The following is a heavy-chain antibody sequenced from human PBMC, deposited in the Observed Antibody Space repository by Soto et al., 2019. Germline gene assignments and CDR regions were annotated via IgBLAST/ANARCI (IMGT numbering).Heavy chain of an antibody. V-gene: IGHV3-66*01. CDR1: GFTVSSNY. D-gene: IGHD3-16*02. J-gene: IGHJ4*02. Sequence: GGSLRLSCAASGFTVSSNYMSWVRQAPGKGLEWVSVIYSGGSTYYADSVKGRFTISRDNSKNTLYLQMNSLRAEDTAVYYCARDFAHLGELSSYWGQGTLVTVSS. CDR3: ARDFAHLGELSSY. CDR2: IYSGGST.